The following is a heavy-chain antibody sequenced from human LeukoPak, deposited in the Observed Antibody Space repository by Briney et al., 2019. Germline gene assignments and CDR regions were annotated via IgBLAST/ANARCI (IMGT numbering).Heavy chain of an antibody. CDR1: GGTFSSYA. Sequence: ASVKVSCKASGGTFSSYAISWVRQAPGQGLEWMGGIIPIFGTANYAQKFQGRVTITADTSTSTAYMELRSLRSDDTAVYYCARDRPNLEYSSSQMDYWGQGTLVTVSS. D-gene: IGHD6-6*01. J-gene: IGHJ4*02. V-gene: IGHV1-69*06. CDR2: IIPIFGTA. CDR3: ARDRPNLEYSSSQMDY.